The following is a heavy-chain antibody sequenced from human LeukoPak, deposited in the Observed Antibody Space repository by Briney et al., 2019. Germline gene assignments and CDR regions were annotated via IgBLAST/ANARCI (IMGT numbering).Heavy chain of an antibody. CDR1: GGSISNYY. D-gene: IGHD1-26*01. V-gene: IGHV4-4*07. J-gene: IGHJ5*02. CDR2: IYTSGNT. Sequence: PSETLSLTCTVSGGSISNYYWSWIRQPAGKGLEWIGRIYTSGNTNYNPSLKSRVTISLDTSKNQFSLNLSSVTAADTAVYYCAGEVGGSWFDPWGLGTLVTVSS. CDR3: AGEVGGSWFDP.